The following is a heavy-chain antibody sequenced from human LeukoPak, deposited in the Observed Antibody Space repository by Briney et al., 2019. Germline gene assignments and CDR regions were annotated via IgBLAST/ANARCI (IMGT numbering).Heavy chain of an antibody. CDR3: ARGFRGVIDY. Sequence: SETLSLTCTVSGGSITNSGYYWGWVRQPPGKGLEWIASIYYTGSTYYNPSLKSRVTISLDASKKQFSLNLSSVTAADTAVYYCARGFRGVIDYWGQGTLVTVSS. D-gene: IGHD3-10*01. J-gene: IGHJ4*02. CDR2: IYYTGST. V-gene: IGHV4-39*07. CDR1: GGSITNSGYY.